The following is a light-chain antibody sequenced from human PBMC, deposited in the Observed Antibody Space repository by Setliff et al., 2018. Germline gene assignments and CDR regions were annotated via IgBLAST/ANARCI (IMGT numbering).Light chain of an antibody. CDR2: DVN. CDR3: SSYTSLSTRV. V-gene: IGLV2-14*03. J-gene: IGLJ1*01. CDR1: FGAYGSAY. Sequence: SALTQPASVSGSPEQSITISCTGEFGAYGSAYVSWYQQHPDKAPKLIIYDVNNRPSGISHRFSGSNSANTASLSISGLQAEDEADYYCSSYTSLSTRVFGTGTKVTVL.